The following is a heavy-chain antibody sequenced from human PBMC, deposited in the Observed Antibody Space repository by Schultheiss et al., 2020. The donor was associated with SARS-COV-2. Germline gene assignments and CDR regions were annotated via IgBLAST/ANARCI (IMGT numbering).Heavy chain of an antibody. D-gene: IGHD2-2*01. CDR3: AREYCSSSTCSSLDY. CDR2: INHSGSA. V-gene: IGHV4-61*01. J-gene: IGHJ4*02. Sequence: SQTLSLTCTVSGGSVSSGSYYWSWIRQPPGKGLEWIGEINHSGSANHNPSLKSRVTISVDTSKNQFSLKLSSVTAADTAVYYCAREYCSSSTCSSLDYWGQGTLVTVSS. CDR1: GGSVSSGSYY.